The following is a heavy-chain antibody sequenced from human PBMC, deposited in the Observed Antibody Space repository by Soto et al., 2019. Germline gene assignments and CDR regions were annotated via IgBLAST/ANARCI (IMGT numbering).Heavy chain of an antibody. Sequence: GGSLRLSCAASGFTFDDYAMHWVRQAPGKGLEWVSGISWNSGSIGYADSVKGRFTISRDNAKNSLYLQMNSLRAEDTALYYCAKAARIAAADKYNWFDPWGQGTLVTVSS. J-gene: IGHJ5*02. CDR2: ISWNSGSI. V-gene: IGHV3-9*01. D-gene: IGHD6-13*01. CDR3: AKAARIAAADKYNWFDP. CDR1: GFTFDDYA.